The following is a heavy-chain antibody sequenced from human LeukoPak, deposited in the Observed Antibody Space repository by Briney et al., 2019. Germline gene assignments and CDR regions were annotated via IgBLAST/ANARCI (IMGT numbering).Heavy chain of an antibody. CDR2: INSDGSST. V-gene: IGHV3-74*01. CDR3: ARAYGGNSDY. Sequence: PGGSLRLSCAASGFTLSNYWMHWVRQAPGKGLVWVSRINSDGSSTVYVDSVKGRFTISRDNAKNSLYLQMNSLRDEDTAVYYCARAYGGNSDYWGQGTLVTVSS. J-gene: IGHJ4*02. CDR1: GFTLSNYW. D-gene: IGHD4-23*01.